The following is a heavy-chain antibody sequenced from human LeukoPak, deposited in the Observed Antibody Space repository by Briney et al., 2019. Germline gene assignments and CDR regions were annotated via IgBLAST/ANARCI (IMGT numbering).Heavy chain of an antibody. J-gene: IGHJ5*02. V-gene: IGHV3-73*01. D-gene: IGHD3-9*01. CDR2: IRSKANSYAT. CDR1: GFTFSGSA. Sequence: PGGSLKLSCAASGFTFSGSAMHWVRQASGKGLEWVGRIRSKANSYATAYAASVKGRFTISRDDSKNTAYLQMNSLKTEDTAVYYCARGTDVLRYFDPWGQGTLVTVSS. CDR3: ARGTDVLRYFDP.